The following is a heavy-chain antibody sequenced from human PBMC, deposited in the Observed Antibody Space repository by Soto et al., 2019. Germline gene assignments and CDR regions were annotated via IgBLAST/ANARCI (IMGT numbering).Heavy chain of an antibody. Sequence: GESLKISRKGSGYSFTSYWIGWVRQMPGKGLEWMGIIYPGDSDTRYSPSFQGQVTMTTDTSTSTVHMEVRSLRSDDTAVYYCAREGVAPYYYYGMDVWGQGTPLTVS. V-gene: IGHV5-51*01. CDR2: IYPGDSDT. CDR1: GYSFTSYW. D-gene: IGHD5-12*01. J-gene: IGHJ6*02. CDR3: AREGVAPYYYYGMDV.